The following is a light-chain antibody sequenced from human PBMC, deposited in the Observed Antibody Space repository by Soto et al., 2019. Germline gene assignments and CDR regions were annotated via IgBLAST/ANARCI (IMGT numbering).Light chain of an antibody. CDR2: STN. J-gene: IGLJ3*02. CDR1: SGSVSTSYY. V-gene: IGLV8-61*01. CDR3: VLYMGSGISV. Sequence: QTVVTQEPSFSVSPGVTVTLTCGLTSGSVSTSYYPSWYQQTPGQAPRTLIYSTNTRSSGVPDRFSGSILGNKAALTITGAQADDESDYYCVLYMGSGISVFGGGTNLTVL.